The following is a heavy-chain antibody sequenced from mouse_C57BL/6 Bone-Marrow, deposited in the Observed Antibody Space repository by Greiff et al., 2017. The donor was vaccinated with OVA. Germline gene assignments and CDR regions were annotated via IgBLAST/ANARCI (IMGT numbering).Heavy chain of an antibody. Sequence: QVQLKESGPELVKPGASVKISCKASGYAFTSSWMNWVKQRPGKGLEWIGRIYPGDGDTNYNGKFKGKATLTADTSSSTAYMQLSSLTSEDTAVYFCAREDDYDWYLDVWGRGPTVTVTA. CDR3: AREDDYDWYLDV. J-gene: IGHJ1*01. CDR2: IYPGDGDT. D-gene: IGHD2-13*01. V-gene: IGHV1-82*01. CDR1: GYAFTSSW.